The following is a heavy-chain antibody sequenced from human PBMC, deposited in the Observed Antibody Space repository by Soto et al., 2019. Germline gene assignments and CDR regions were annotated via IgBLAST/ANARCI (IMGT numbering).Heavy chain of an antibody. V-gene: IGHV1-18*01. CDR3: ARVRYCSGVSCSAYPREYFDY. CDR1: GYTFTSYG. D-gene: IGHD2-15*01. Sequence: GASVKVSCKASGYTFTSYGISWVRQAPGQGLEWMGWISAYNGNTNYAQKLQGRVTMTTDTSTSTAYMELRSLRSDDTAVYYCARVRYCSGVSCSAYPREYFDYWGRGTLVTVSS. CDR2: ISAYNGNT. J-gene: IGHJ4*02.